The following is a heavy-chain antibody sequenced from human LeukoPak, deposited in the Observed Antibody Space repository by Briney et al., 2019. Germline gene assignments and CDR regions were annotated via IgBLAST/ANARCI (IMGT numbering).Heavy chain of an antibody. V-gene: IGHV3-23*01. D-gene: IGHD5-18*01. CDR2: ISGSGGST. CDR3: AKVAGYSYVGVYYFDY. Sequence: GGSLRLSCAASGFTFSSYGMSWVRQAPGKGLEWVSAISGSGGSTYYADSVKGRFTISRDNSKNTLYLQMNSLRAEDTAVYYCAKVAGYSYVGVYYFDYWGQGTLVTVSS. CDR1: GFTFSSYG. J-gene: IGHJ4*02.